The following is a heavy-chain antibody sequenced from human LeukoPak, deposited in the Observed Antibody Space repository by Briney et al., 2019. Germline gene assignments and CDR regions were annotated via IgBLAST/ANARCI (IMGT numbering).Heavy chain of an antibody. CDR3: ARLHSSGWYEAGWFDP. Sequence: PSETLSLTCTVSDGSITNHDWSWVRQSPGKGLEFIGYVHYSGTTHYNPSLKSRVTISVDTSKNQFSLKLSSVTAADTAVYYCARLHSSGWYEAGWFDPWGQGTLVTVSS. J-gene: IGHJ5*02. V-gene: IGHV4-59*08. D-gene: IGHD6-19*01. CDR2: VHYSGTT. CDR1: DGSITNHD.